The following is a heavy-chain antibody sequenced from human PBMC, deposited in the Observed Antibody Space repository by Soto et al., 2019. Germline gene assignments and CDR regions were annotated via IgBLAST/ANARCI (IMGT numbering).Heavy chain of an antibody. CDR2: IYWDDDK. CDR1: GFSLSTGGVG. CDR3: AHCRGGSDWLQSYSSRYYFGRDG. D-gene: IGHD2-21*02. Sequence: QITLKESGPTLVKPTQTLTLTCTFSGFSLSTGGVGVGWIRQPPGKALEWLALIYWDDDKRYSPSLKSRLTSTNYISKNQVVLTMSNMDPEYTATYYCAHCRGGSDWLQSYSSRYYFGRDGWGQGTTVTVSS. V-gene: IGHV2-5*02. J-gene: IGHJ6*02.